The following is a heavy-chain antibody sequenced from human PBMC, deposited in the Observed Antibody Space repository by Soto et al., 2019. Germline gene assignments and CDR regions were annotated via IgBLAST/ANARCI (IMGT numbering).Heavy chain of an antibody. Sequence: ASVKVSCKASGGTFSSYAISWVRQAPGQGLEWMGGIIPIFGTANYAQKFQGRVTITADESTSTAYMELSSLRSEDTAVYYCARFARGGYYPYYYYGMDVWRQGTTVTVSS. D-gene: IGHD3-22*01. CDR3: ARFARGGYYPYYYYGMDV. CDR1: GGTFSSYA. J-gene: IGHJ6*02. CDR2: IIPIFGTA. V-gene: IGHV1-69*13.